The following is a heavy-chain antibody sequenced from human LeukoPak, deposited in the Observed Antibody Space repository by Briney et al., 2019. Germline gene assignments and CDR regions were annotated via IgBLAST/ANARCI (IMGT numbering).Heavy chain of an antibody. Sequence: GGSLRLSCAASGFTFSSYAMSWVRQAPGKGLEWVSAISGSGGSTYYADSVKGRFTVSRDNSKNTLYLQMHSLRAEDTAVYYCARNSYSDYAHGGAEYLQHWGQGTLVTVSS. J-gene: IGHJ1*01. V-gene: IGHV3-23*01. D-gene: IGHD4/OR15-4a*01. CDR2: ISGSGGST. CDR1: GFTFSSYA. CDR3: ARNSYSDYAHGGAEYLQH.